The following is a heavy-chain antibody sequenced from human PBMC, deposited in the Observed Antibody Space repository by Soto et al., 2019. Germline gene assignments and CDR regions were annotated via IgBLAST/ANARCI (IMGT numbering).Heavy chain of an antibody. Sequence: PSQTLSLTCAISGDSVSSNSAAWNWIRQSPSRGLERLGRTYYRSKWYNDYAVSVKSRITINPDTSKNQFSLQLNSVTPEDTAVYYCARAVGYYYDSSGYYSYDAFDIWGQGTMVTVS. J-gene: IGHJ3*02. V-gene: IGHV6-1*01. CDR3: ARAVGYYYDSSGYYSYDAFDI. CDR2: TYYRSKWYN. D-gene: IGHD3-22*01. CDR1: GDSVSSNSAA.